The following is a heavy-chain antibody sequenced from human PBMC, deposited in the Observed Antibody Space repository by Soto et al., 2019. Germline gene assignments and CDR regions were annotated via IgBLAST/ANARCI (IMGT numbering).Heavy chain of an antibody. CDR1: RFGFSSYE. CDR3: ARGGGYCTPTSCAIDS. Sequence: PGGSLRLSCVASRFGFSSYEMSWFRQAAGKGLEWVSRVSLTGDRTNYAGSVKGRFTVSRDNFKNTLYLEMDSLRPEDTAIYYCARGGGYCTPTSCAIDSWGRGTPVTVSS. CDR2: VSLTGDRT. D-gene: IGHD2-8*01. J-gene: IGHJ4*02. V-gene: IGHV3-23*01.